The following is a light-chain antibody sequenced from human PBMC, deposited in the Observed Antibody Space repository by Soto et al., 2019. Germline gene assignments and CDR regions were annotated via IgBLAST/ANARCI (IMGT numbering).Light chain of an antibody. CDR1: ISDVGSYNL. J-gene: IGLJ1*01. CDR3: CSYAGSSTSFV. CDR2: EGS. Sequence: QSALTQPASVSGSPGQSITISCTGTISDVGSYNLVSWYQQHPGKAPKLMIYEGSKRPSGVSNRFSGSKSGNTASLTISGLQAEDEADYYCCSYAGSSTSFVFGTGTKVTVL. V-gene: IGLV2-23*01.